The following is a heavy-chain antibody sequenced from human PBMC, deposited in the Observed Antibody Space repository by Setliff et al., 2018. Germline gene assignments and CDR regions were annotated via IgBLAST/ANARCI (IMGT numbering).Heavy chain of an antibody. Sequence: SETLSLTCTVSGGSISSRSYYWGWIRQPPGKGLEWIGSIYYSGSTYYKPSLKSRVTISVDTSRNQFSLKLSSVTAADTAVYYCARVPSYGSGSYYYYYYGMDVWGQGTTVTVS. CDR2: IYYSGST. V-gene: IGHV4-39*07. CDR1: GGSISSRSYY. J-gene: IGHJ6*02. CDR3: ARVPSYGSGSYYYYYYGMDV. D-gene: IGHD3-10*01.